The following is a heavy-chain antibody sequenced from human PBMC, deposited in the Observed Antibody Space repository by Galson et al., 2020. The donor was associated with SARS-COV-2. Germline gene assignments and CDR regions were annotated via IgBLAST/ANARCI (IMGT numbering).Heavy chain of an antibody. V-gene: IGHV1-18*01. CDR1: GYTFTSYG. D-gene: IGHD3-9*01. J-gene: IGHJ3*02. Sequence: GESLKISCKASGYTFTSYGISWVRQAPGQGLEWMGWISAYNGNTNYAQKLQGRVTMTTDTSTSTAYMELRSLRSDDTAVYYCASRSGGYILTGYFHDAFDIWGQGTMVTVSS. CDR3: ASRSGGYILTGYFHDAFDI. CDR2: ISAYNGNT.